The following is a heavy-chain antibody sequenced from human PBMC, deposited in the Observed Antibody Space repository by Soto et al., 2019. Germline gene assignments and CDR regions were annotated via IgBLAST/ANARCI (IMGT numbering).Heavy chain of an antibody. V-gene: IGHV1-2*02. CDR2: INPQTGGT. CDR3: ARERYQVISDGMDV. D-gene: IGHD2-2*01. Sequence: ASVKVSCKASGYTFTGYYIHRLREAPGQGLEWMGWINPQTGGTSYAQKFQGRVTLSRDTSINTAYLELSRLTFDDAAVYFCARERYQVISDGMDVWGQGTTVTVSS. J-gene: IGHJ6*02. CDR1: GYTFTGYY.